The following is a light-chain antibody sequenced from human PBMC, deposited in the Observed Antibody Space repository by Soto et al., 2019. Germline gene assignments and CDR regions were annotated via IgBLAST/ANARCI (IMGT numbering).Light chain of an antibody. CDR2: KAS. V-gene: IGKV1-5*03. CDR1: QTIDSW. CDR3: QQYNSYWT. J-gene: IGKJ1*01. Sequence: DIQMTQSPSTLSASLGYRFTITFRASQTIDSWLAWYQQRPGKAPKLLIYKASSLESGVPSRFSGSGSGTEFTLTISSLQPDDFATYYCQQYNSYWTFGQGTKVDIK.